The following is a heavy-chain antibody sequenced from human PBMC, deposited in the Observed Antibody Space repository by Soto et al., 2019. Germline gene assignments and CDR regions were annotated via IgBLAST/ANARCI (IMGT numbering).Heavy chain of an antibody. D-gene: IGHD5-12*01. CDR2: IYYSGST. J-gene: IGHJ3*02. Sequence: QVQLQESGPGLVKPSQTLSLTCTVSGGSISSGDYYWSWIRQPPGKGLEWIGYIYYSGSTYYNPSRKSRVTRSVDTPKNQFSLKLSSVTAADTAVYYCARDQVATINDAFDIWGQGTMVTVSS. CDR1: GGSISSGDYY. V-gene: IGHV4-30-4*01. CDR3: ARDQVATINDAFDI.